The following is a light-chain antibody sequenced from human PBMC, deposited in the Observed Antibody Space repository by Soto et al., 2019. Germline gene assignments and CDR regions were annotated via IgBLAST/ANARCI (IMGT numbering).Light chain of an antibody. V-gene: IGLV4-69*01. CDR3: QTWGTGFQF. Sequence: QSVLTQSPSASASLGASVKLTCTLSSGHSSYAIAWHQKQPGKGPRYLMDLNNDGSHTKGDGIPDRFSGSSSGADRYLIISSLQSEDEADYYCQTWGTGFQFFGGGTQQTVL. J-gene: IGLJ2*01. CDR2: LNNDGSH. CDR1: SGHSSYA.